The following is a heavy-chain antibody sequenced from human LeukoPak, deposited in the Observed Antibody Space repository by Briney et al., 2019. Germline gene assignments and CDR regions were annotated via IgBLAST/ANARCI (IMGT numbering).Heavy chain of an antibody. CDR2: IFYTGST. V-gene: IGHV4-59*12. J-gene: IGHJ4*02. Sequence: PSETLSLTCSVSGGSISRYYWSWIRQPPGKGLEGIGYIFYTGSTNYNPSLRRRVTLSVDTPKNQFSLTLSSVTAADRAVYYCARGQFIYPQPYYFDYWGQGMLVTVSS. D-gene: IGHD1-14*01. CDR1: GGSISRYY. CDR3: ARGQFIYPQPYYFDY.